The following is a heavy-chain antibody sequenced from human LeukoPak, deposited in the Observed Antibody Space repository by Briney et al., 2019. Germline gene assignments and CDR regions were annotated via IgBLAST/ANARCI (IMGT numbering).Heavy chain of an antibody. D-gene: IGHD5-12*01. CDR1: AFTFSSYW. CDR3: ARDGGNSGYDLFDY. CDR2: IKQDGSEK. V-gene: IGHV3-7*01. J-gene: IGHJ4*02. Sequence: AGGSLILSCAASAFTFSSYWMTWVRQAPGKGLEWVANIKQDGSEKYYVDSVKGRFTISRDNAKNSLYLQVNSLRAEDTAMYYCARDGGNSGYDLFDYWGQGTLVTVSS.